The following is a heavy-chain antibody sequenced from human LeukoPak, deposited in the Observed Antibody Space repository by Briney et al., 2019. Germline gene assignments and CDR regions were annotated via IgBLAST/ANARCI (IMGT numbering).Heavy chain of an antibody. CDR2: ISSSGSTI. V-gene: IGHV3-11*04. CDR1: GFTFSDYY. J-gene: IGHJ4*02. Sequence: GGSLRLSRAASGFTFSDYYMSWIRQAPGKGLEWVSYISSSGSTIYYADSVKGRFTISRDNAKNSLYLQMNSLRAEDTAVYYCARDNEVAGDYFDYWGQGTLVTVSS. D-gene: IGHD2-15*01. CDR3: ARDNEVAGDYFDY.